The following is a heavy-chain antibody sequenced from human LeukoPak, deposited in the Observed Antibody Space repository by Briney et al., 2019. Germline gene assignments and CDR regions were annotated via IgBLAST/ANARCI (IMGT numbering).Heavy chain of an antibody. CDR1: GFTFSHYG. Sequence: PGRSLRLSCATSGFTFSHYGIHWVRQAPGKGLEWVAVISYDGSNKYYADSVKGRFTISRDNSKNTLYLQMNSLRDEDTAVYYCARWGSGGPLDYWGQGTLVTVSS. J-gene: IGHJ4*02. V-gene: IGHV3-30*03. D-gene: IGHD4-23*01. CDR2: ISYDGSNK. CDR3: ARWGSGGPLDY.